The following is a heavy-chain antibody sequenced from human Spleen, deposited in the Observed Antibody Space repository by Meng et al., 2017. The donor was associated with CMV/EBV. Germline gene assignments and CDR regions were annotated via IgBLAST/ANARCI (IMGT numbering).Heavy chain of an antibody. V-gene: IGHV1-69*02. CDR3: ARSLNDYDTSGYYLAWFDP. J-gene: IGHJ5*02. D-gene: IGHD3-22*01. Sequence: TFSSYPLNEVRQAPGQGVEGMGRIVPMLELVNHAQKFQDRVKFTADKSTKTAYMELTSLRPEDTAMYYCARSLNDYDTSGYYLAWFDPWGQGTLVTVSS. CDR2: IVPMLELV. CDR1: TFSSYP.